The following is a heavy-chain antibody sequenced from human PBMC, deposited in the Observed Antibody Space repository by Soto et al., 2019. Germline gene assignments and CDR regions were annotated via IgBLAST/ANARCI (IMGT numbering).Heavy chain of an antibody. CDR2: TYYRSKWYN. V-gene: IGHV6-1*01. CDR1: GDRVSSNSAA. Sequence: SQTLSLPCAISGDRVSSNSAAWNWLRQSPSRGLEWLGRTYYRSKWYNDYAVSVKSRITINPDTSKNQFSLQLNSVTPEDTAVYYCARGARIVVVPAAMPESQNWFDPWGQGTLVTVSS. CDR3: ARGARIVVVPAAMPESQNWFDP. J-gene: IGHJ5*02. D-gene: IGHD2-2*01.